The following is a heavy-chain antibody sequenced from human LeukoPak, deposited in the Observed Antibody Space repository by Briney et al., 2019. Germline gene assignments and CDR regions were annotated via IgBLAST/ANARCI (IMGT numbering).Heavy chain of an antibody. CDR1: GGSFSGYY. Sequence: SETLSLTCAVYGGSFSGYYWTWIRQPPGKGLEWIGEIHYSGRINYNPSPKSRVTISADTSNNHFPLKMNSVTAADTAVYYCSRGTDAYKCGNSWGQGTLVTVSS. J-gene: IGHJ4*02. CDR3: SRGTDAYKCGNS. V-gene: IGHV4-34*01. D-gene: IGHD5-24*01. CDR2: IHYSGRI.